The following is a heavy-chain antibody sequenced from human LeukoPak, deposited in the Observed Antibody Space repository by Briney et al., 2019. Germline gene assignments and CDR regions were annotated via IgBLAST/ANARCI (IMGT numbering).Heavy chain of an antibody. Sequence: PSETLSLTCTVSGGCISSYYWSWIRQPPGKGLEWIGYIYYSGSTNYNPSLKSRVTISVDTSKNQFSLKLSSVTAADTAVYYCATGYCSRTTCSFDYWGQGTLVTVSS. V-gene: IGHV4-59*01. CDR1: GGCISSYY. CDR2: IYYSGST. J-gene: IGHJ4*02. D-gene: IGHD2-2*01. CDR3: ATGYCSRTTCSFDY.